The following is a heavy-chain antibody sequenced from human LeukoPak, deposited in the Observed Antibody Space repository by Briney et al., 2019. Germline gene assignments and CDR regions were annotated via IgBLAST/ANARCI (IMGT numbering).Heavy chain of an antibody. CDR2: IYYSGST. CDR1: GGSISSYY. Sequence: SETLSLTCTVSGGSISSYYWSWIRQPPGKGLEWIGYIYYSGSTNYKPSLKSRVTISVDTSKNQFSLKLSSVTAADTAVYYCARGRSAAGRRLRGFDPWGQGTLVTVSS. J-gene: IGHJ5*02. CDR3: ARGRSAAGRRLRGFDP. D-gene: IGHD6-13*01. V-gene: IGHV4-59*12.